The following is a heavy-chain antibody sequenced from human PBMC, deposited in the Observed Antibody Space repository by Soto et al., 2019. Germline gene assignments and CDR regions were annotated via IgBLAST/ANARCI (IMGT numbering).Heavy chain of an antibody. CDR3: VRGDKGGFDL. Sequence: EVQLVESAGGLVQRGGSLRLSCAASGFTFNYYWMHWVRQAPGQGLVWVSHIHSDGSTTTYADSVKGRFTISRDNAKNTRYLQMNSRRDEDTAVYYCVRGDKGGFDLWGQGTTVTVSS. CDR1: GFTFNYYW. J-gene: IGHJ3*01. V-gene: IGHV3-74*01. CDR2: IHSDGSTT. D-gene: IGHD2-21*02.